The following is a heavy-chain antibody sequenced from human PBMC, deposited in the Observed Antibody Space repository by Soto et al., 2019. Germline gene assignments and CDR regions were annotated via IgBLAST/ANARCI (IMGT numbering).Heavy chain of an antibody. V-gene: IGHV4-61*08. CDR3: AHLYGSGTYQIDNNWFDP. Sequence: LQMQSLTSTVSGDSVSSGGYAWSWNRQPPGKGLEWIGYIYYSGSTNYNPSLKSRLTITKDTSKNQVVLTMTNMDPVDTATYSCAHLYGSGTYQIDNNWFDPWGQGTLVTVSS. CDR2: IYYSGST. D-gene: IGHD3-10*01. J-gene: IGHJ5*02. CDR1: GDSVSSGGYA.